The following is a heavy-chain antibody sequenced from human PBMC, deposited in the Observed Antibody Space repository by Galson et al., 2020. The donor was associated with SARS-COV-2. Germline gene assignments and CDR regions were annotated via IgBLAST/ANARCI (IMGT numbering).Heavy chain of an antibody. CDR2: ISYDGSNK. D-gene: IGHD5-12*01. V-gene: IGHV3-30*03. J-gene: IGHJ6*02. Sequence: GGSLRLSCAASGFTFSSYGMHWVRQAPGKGLEWVAVISYDGSNKYYADSVKGRFTISRDNSKNTLYLQMNSLRAEDTAVYYCVTGWLPYYYGMDVWGQGTTVIVSS. CDR3: VTGWLPYYYGMDV. CDR1: GFTFSSYG.